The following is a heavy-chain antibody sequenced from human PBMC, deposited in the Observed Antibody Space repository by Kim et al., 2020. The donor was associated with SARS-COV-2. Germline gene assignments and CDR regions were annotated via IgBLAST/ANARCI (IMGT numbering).Heavy chain of an antibody. J-gene: IGHJ4*02. D-gene: IGHD3-10*01. V-gene: IGHV4-39*01. CDR2: IYYSGST. CDR1: GGSISSSSYY. CDR3: ARHEKYDVLLWFGEFD. Sequence: SETLSLTCTVSGGSISSSSYYWGWIRQPPGKGLEWIGSIYYSGSTYYNPSLKSRVTISVDTSKNQFSLKLSSVTAADTAVYYCARHEKYDVLLWFGEFDWGQGTLVTVSS.